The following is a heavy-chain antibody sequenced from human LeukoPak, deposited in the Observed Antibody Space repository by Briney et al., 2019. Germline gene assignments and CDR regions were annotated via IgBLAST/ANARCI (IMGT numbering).Heavy chain of an antibody. CDR3: TTHRQYSSSWPYFDY. J-gene: IGHJ4*02. CDR1: GFTFSNAW. D-gene: IGHD6-13*01. V-gene: IGHV3-15*01. CDR2: IKRRTDGGKT. Sequence: GESLTLPCAVSGFTFSNAWMSWLRQPPGKGLEWVGRIKRRTDGGKTDYPAPGKGRFVISRDDSKSPLYLQMNSLNTEQTAVYYCTTHRQYSSSWPYFDYWGQGTLVTVSS.